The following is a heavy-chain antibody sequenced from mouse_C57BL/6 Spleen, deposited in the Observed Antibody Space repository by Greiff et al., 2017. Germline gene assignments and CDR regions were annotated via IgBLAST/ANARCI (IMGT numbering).Heavy chain of an antibody. CDR3: ARDPYATGYFDV. D-gene: IGHD1-1*01. CDR1: GFTFSSYA. Sequence: EVKLVESGGGLVKPGGSLKLSCAASGFTFSSYAMSWVRQTPEKRLEWVATISDGGSYTYYPDNVKGRFTISRDNAKNNLYLQMSHLKSEDTAMYYCARDPYATGYFDVWGTGTTVTVSS. J-gene: IGHJ1*03. V-gene: IGHV5-4*01. CDR2: ISDGGSYT.